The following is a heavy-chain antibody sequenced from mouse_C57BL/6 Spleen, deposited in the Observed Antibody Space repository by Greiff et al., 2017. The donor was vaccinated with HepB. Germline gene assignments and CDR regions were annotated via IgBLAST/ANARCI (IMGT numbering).Heavy chain of an antibody. CDR1: GYAFSSYW. Sequence: QVHVKQSGAELVKPGASVKISCKASGYAFSSYWMNWVKQRPGKGLEWIGQIYPGDGDTNYNGKFKGKATLTADKSSSTAYMQLSSLTSEDSAVYFCARYDSHGGNWYFDVWGTGTTVTVSS. CDR2: IYPGDGDT. CDR3: ARYDSHGGNWYFDV. D-gene: IGHD2-4*01. J-gene: IGHJ1*03. V-gene: IGHV1-80*01.